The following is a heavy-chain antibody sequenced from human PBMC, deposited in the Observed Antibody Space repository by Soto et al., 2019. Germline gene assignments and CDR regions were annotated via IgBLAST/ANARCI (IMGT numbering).Heavy chain of an antibody. J-gene: IGHJ6*02. Sequence: PSQTLSLTCAISGDSVSSNSAAWNWIRQSPSRGLEWLGRTYYMSKWYNDYAVSVKSRITINPDTSKNQFSLQLNSVTPEDRAVYYCARVHYDYVWGSPLGYYYYYGMDXWGQGTTVTVSS. CDR2: TYYMSKWYN. D-gene: IGHD3-16*01. CDR3: ARVHYDYVWGSPLGYYYYYGMDX. CDR1: GDSVSSNSAA. V-gene: IGHV6-1*01.